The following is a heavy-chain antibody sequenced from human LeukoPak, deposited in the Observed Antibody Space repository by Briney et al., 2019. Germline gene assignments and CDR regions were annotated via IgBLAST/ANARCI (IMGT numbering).Heavy chain of an antibody. V-gene: IGHV1-2*02. CDR1: GYTFTGYY. Sequence: ASVKVSCKASGYTFTGYYMHWVRQAPGQGLEWMGRINPNSGNTNFAQKFQGRVTMTRDTAISTAYMEPSRLKSDDTAVYYCARDLWYGSGSLGYWGQGTLVTVSS. D-gene: IGHD3-10*01. CDR2: INPNSGNT. CDR3: ARDLWYGSGSLGY. J-gene: IGHJ4*02.